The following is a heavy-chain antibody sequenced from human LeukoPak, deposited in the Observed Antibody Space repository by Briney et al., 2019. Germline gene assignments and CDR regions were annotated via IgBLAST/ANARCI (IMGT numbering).Heavy chain of an antibody. Sequence: GGSLRLSCAASGFTFSSYAMPWVRQAPGKRLELVAVISYDGSNKYYADSVKGRFTISREKSKNTLYLQRNRLRAEDTAVYYCARDPYDAVVAAILSGMDVWGQGTTVTVSS. D-gene: IGHD2-15*01. V-gene: IGHV3-30-3*01. J-gene: IGHJ6*02. CDR2: ISYDGSNK. CDR3: ARDPYDAVVAAILSGMDV. CDR1: GFTFSSYA.